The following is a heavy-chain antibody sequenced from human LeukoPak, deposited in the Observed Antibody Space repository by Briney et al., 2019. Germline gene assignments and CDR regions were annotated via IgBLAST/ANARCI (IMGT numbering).Heavy chain of an antibody. CDR2: ISNSGNTI. CDR1: GFTFSDYY. J-gene: IGHJ3*01. CDR3: SAGEGYYDSGDYYSAWAFDV. Sequence: GGSLRLSCAASGFTFSDYYMSWIRQAPGKGLEWVSYISNSGNTIYYADSVKGRFTISRDNAKNSLNLQMNSLRAEDTAVYYCSAGEGYYDSGDYYSAWAFDVWGQGTMVTVSS. D-gene: IGHD3-22*01. V-gene: IGHV3-11*04.